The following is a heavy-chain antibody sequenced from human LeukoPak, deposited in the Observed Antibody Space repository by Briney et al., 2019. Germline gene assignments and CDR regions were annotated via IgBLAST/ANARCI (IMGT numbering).Heavy chain of an antibody. Sequence: ASVKVSCKTSGYSFTDYIIAWVRQAPGQGLEWLGWIGTYDGHTNYAQKVQGRVTMTTDTSATTAYLELRSLTSDDTALYYCARLMDNNYDDSAFDYWGQGTLVTVSS. J-gene: IGHJ4*02. CDR2: IGTYDGHT. D-gene: IGHD3-16*01. V-gene: IGHV1-18*01. CDR1: GYSFTDYI. CDR3: ARLMDNNYDDSAFDY.